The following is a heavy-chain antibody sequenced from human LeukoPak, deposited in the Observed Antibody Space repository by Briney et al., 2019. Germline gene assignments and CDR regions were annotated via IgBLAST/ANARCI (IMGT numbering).Heavy chain of an antibody. CDR1: GVTFSSYA. J-gene: IGHJ4*02. CDR3: AKRVFYDFWSGPLPPE. CDR2: ISGSGGST. V-gene: IGHV3-23*01. Sequence: GGSLRLSCAASGVTFSSYAMSWVRQAPGKGLEWVSAISGSGGSTYYADSVKGRFTISRDNSKNTLYLQMNSLRAEDTAVYYCAKRVFYDFWSGPLPPEWGQGTLVTVSS. D-gene: IGHD3-3*01.